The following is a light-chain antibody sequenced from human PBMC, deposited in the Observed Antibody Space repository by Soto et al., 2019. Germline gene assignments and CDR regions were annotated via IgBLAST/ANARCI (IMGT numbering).Light chain of an antibody. V-gene: IGKV3-15*01. CDR1: QSVNSK. CDR3: QQFHNWPLT. Sequence: EIVMTQSPATLSVSPGEGATLSCRASQSVNSKVAWYQQKSGQAPRLLIYGASTRASGTPARFSASGSGTEFTLTISSLQSEDFAVYFCQQFHNWPLTFGGGTKVDIK. J-gene: IGKJ4*01. CDR2: GAS.